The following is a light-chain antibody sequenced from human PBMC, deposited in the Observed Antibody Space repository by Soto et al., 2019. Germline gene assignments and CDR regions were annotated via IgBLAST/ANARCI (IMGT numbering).Light chain of an antibody. CDR2: DAS. V-gene: IGKV3-11*01. Sequence: EIVLTQSPATLSLSPGERATLSCRASQSIGLAIAWYQHKPGQAPRLLIFDASQRATGIPARFSGSGSGTDFTLSISSLEPEDFAVYYCQQRTDRPPWTFGQGTKVDIK. CDR1: QSIGLA. J-gene: IGKJ1*01. CDR3: QQRTDRPPWT.